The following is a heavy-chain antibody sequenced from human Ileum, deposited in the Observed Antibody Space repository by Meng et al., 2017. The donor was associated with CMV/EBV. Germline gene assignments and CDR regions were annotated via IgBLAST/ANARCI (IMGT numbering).Heavy chain of an antibody. J-gene: IGHJ4*01. V-gene: IGHV3-15*01. CDR2: IKTKSDGGTT. CDR1: GFTFRDAW. CDR3: PTSSRGWDYFDY. Sequence: GESLKISCATSGFTFRDAWMSWVRQAPGKGLEWVGRIKTKSDGGTTDYAAPVEGRFTISRDDSKNTLYLQMNSLKTEDTGVYCCPTSSRGWDYFDYWGQGTLVTVSS. D-gene: IGHD2-15*01.